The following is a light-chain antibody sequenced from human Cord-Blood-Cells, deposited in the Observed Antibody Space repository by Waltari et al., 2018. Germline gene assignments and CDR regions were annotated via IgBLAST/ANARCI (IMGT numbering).Light chain of an antibody. CDR3: QQRSNWPPIT. Sequence: EIVLTQSPATLSLSPGERATLSCRASQSVSSNLAWYQQKHGQAPRLLIYDASNRATGIPARFSGSGSGTDFTLTISSLEPEDFAVYYCQQRSNWPPITFGQGTRLEIK. V-gene: IGKV3-11*01. CDR2: DAS. J-gene: IGKJ5*01. CDR1: QSVSSN.